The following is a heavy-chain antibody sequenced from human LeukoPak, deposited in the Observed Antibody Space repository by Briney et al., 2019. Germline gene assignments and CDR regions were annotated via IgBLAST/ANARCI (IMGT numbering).Heavy chain of an antibody. D-gene: IGHD1-26*01. V-gene: IGHV3-7*01. CDR3: ARLHSGSYYGDAFDI. J-gene: IGHJ3*02. CDR1: GFTFSNYW. Sequence: GGSLRLSCVGSGFTFSNYWLSWVRQTPGKGLEWVANIKQDASEKYYVDSVKGRFTISRDNAKNSLYLQMNTLRAEDTAVYYCARLHSGSYYGDAFDIWGQGTMVTASS. CDR2: IKQDASEK.